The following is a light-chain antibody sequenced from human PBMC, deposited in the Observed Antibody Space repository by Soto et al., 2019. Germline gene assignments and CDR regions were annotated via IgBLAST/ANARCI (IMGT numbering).Light chain of an antibody. CDR3: QQYKNWPPLT. V-gene: IGKV3-15*01. CDR2: GAF. CDR1: QSVSYN. J-gene: IGKJ4*01. Sequence: EIVMTQSPATLSVSPGETATLSCRASQSVSYNLAWYQQKPGQGPRLLIYGAFTMATGIPARLSGSGSGTDFTLTISRLQSEDFAVYYCQQYKNWPPLTFGGGTKVEIK.